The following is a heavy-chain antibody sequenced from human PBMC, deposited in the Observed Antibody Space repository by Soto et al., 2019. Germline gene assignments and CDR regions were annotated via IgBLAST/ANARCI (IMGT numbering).Heavy chain of an antibody. D-gene: IGHD3-9*01. V-gene: IGHV4-30-2*01. CDR2: IYHSGST. Sequence: PGKGLEWIGYIYHSGSTYYNPSLKSRVTISVDRSKNQFSLKLSSVTAADTAVYYCAFFFQAEDGIRDSVPVSAFLLNRSSDL. J-gene: IGHJ2*01. CDR3: AFFFQAEDGIRDSVPVSAFLLNRSSDL.